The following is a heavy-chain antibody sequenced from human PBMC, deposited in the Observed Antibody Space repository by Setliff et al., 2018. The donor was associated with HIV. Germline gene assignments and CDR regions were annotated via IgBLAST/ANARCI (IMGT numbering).Heavy chain of an antibody. Sequence: SVKVSCKGSGDTFTSYVVSWVRQAPGQGLEWMGGRSPIFSTTSYAQKFQGRVTITTDESTSRAYMELSSLRSEDTAVYYCAITSRGYSLQRGGAFDIWGQGTLVTVSS. CDR3: AITSRGYSLQRGGAFDI. CDR1: GDTFTSYV. D-gene: IGHD3-22*01. CDR2: RSPIFSTT. V-gene: IGHV1-69*05. J-gene: IGHJ3*02.